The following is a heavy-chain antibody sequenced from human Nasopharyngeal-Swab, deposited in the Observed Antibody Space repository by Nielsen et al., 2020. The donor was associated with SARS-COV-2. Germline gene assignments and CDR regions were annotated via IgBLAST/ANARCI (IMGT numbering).Heavy chain of an antibody. CDR3: ARVADCSGGSCDGLFDP. CDR2: INHSGST. D-gene: IGHD2-15*01. V-gene: IGHV4-34*01. J-gene: IGHJ5*02. Sequence: SETLSLTCAVYGGSFSGYYWSWIRQPPGKGLEWIGEINHSGSTNYNPSLKSRVTISVDTSKNQFSLKLSSVTAVDTAVYYCARVADCSGGSCDGLFDPWGQGTLVTVSS. CDR1: GGSFSGYY.